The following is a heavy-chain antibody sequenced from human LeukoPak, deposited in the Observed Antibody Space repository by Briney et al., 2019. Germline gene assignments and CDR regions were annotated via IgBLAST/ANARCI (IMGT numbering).Heavy chain of an antibody. Sequence: SETLSLTCAVYGGSFSGYYWSWIRQPPGKGLEWIGEINHSGSTNYNPSLKSRVTISVDTSKNQFSLKLSSVTAADTAVYYCASSIAAAGVPDVWGKGTTVTVSS. CDR1: GGSFSGYY. D-gene: IGHD6-13*01. J-gene: IGHJ6*04. CDR2: INHSGST. CDR3: ASSIAAAGVPDV. V-gene: IGHV4-34*01.